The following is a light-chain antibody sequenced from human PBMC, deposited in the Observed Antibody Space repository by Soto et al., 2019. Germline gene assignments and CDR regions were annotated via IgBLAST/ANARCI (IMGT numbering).Light chain of an antibody. V-gene: IGKV1-5*01. J-gene: IGKJ1*01. CDR1: QSIRSW. CDR3: QQYNSYPWT. CDR2: DAS. Sequence: DIQITQSPSTLSASVGDRVTITFRASQSIRSWLAWYQQKPGKAPKLLIYDASSLESGVPSRFSGSGSGTEFTLTISSLQPDDFATYYCQQYNSYPWTFGQGTKVEIK.